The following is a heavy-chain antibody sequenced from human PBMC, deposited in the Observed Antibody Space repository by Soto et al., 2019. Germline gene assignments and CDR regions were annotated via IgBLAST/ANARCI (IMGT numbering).Heavy chain of an antibody. CDR2: IHYSGST. CDR1: GGSIRSYY. J-gene: IGHJ4*02. Sequence: LSLTCTVSGGSIRSYYWSWIRQPPGKGLEWIGYIHYSGSTNYNPPLKSRVTISVDTSKNQFSLKLSSVTAADTAVYYCARTSRDGYNTYYFDYWGQGTLVTVSS. CDR3: ARTSRDGYNTYYFDY. D-gene: IGHD5-12*01. V-gene: IGHV4-59*01.